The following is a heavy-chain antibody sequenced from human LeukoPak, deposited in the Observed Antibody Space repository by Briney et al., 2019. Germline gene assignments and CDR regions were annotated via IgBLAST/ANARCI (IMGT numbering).Heavy chain of an antibody. Sequence: GGSLRLYCAASGFTFSSYAMSWVRQAPGKGLEWLSVISDSGTNTYYADSVKGRVTISRDNSKNTLYLQMNSLRAEDTAVYYCAKDRVGATAMGALHYWGQGTLVTVSS. J-gene: IGHJ4*02. CDR2: ISDSGTNT. CDR1: GFTFSSYA. V-gene: IGHV3-23*01. D-gene: IGHD1-26*01. CDR3: AKDRVGATAMGALHY.